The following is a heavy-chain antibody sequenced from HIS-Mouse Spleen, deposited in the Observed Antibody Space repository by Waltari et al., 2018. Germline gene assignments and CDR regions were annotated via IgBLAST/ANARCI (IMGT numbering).Heavy chain of an antibody. Sequence: QLQLQESGPGLVKPSETLSLTCTVSGGSISSSSYYWGWIRQPPGKGLEWIGSIYYSGSTYYNPSLKGRVTISVYTSKSQFALKLSSVTAADTAVYYCAREIPYSSSWYDWYFDLWGRGTLVTVSS. J-gene: IGHJ2*01. V-gene: IGHV4-39*07. D-gene: IGHD6-13*01. CDR2: IYYSGST. CDR3: AREIPYSSSWYDWYFDL. CDR1: GGSISSSSYY.